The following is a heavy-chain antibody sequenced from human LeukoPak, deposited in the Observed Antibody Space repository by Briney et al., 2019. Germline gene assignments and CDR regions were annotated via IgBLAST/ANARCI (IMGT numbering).Heavy chain of an antibody. CDR2: IIPVFDRP. Sequence: GASVKVSCKPSGYTFTVYYIHWVRQAPRQGLEWMGGIIPVFDRPNYAQKFEGRVTITADKSTNTTYMEITSLTSDDTAVYYCARDAQWELRAFDVWGRGTMVIVSS. CDR3: ARDAQWELRAFDV. D-gene: IGHD4-23*01. J-gene: IGHJ3*01. CDR1: GYTFTVYY. V-gene: IGHV1-69*06.